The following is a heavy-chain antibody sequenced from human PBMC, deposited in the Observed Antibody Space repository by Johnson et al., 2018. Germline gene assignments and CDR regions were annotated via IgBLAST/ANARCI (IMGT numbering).Heavy chain of an antibody. Sequence: QVQLVESGGGVVQPGRSLRLSCAASGFPFSSYGMHWVRQAPGKGLEWVAVIWCDGSNIYYAASVKGRFTISRDNSKNTRSLQMNSLRAEDTAVYYCAKDVYSSGWFNFQHWGQGTLVTVSS. CDR3: AKDVYSSGWFNFQH. D-gene: IGHD6-19*01. V-gene: IGHV3-33*06. CDR1: GFPFSSYG. J-gene: IGHJ1*01. CDR2: IWCDGSNI.